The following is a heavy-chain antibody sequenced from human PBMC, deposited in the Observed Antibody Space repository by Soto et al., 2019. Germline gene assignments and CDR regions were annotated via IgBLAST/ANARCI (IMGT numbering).Heavy chain of an antibody. J-gene: IGHJ4*02. CDR2: ILQSGTT. CDR1: GGSISGVYS. CDR3: ARGLSSFTLAFDX. Sequence: SETLSLTCAVSGGSISGVYSWNWIRQAPGNGLNWIWNILQSGTTHYTPSLRIRVTISVDWSKNQFSLNLRSVTAADTAVYYCARGLSSFTLAFDXWGQGTLVTVSX. V-gene: IGHV4-30-2*01. D-gene: IGHD2-2*01.